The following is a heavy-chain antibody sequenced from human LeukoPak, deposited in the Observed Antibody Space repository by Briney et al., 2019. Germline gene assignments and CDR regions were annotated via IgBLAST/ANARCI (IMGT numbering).Heavy chain of an antibody. CDR3: ARDRFVGHLRQKNWFDP. J-gene: IGHJ5*02. V-gene: IGHV1-2*02. CDR1: GYTFTGYY. D-gene: IGHD2-21*01. Sequence: GASVKVSCKASGYTFTGYYMHWVRQAPGQGLEWMGWINPNSGGTNYAQKFQGRVTMTRDTSISTAYMELSRLRSDDTAVYYCARDRFVGHLRQKNWFDPWGQGTLVTVSS. CDR2: INPNSGGT.